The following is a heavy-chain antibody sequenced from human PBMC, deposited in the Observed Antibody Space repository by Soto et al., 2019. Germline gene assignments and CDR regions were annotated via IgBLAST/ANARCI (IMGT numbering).Heavy chain of an antibody. V-gene: IGHV4-34*01. Sequence: TSETLSLTCAVYGGSFSGYYWSWIRQPPGKGLEWIGEINHSGSTNYNPSLKSRVTISVDTSKNQFSLKLSSVTAADTAVYYCARVGMITFGGVIVRLYFDYWGQGTLVTVSS. CDR2: INHSGST. D-gene: IGHD3-16*02. CDR3: ARVGMITFGGVIVRLYFDY. J-gene: IGHJ4*02. CDR1: GGSFSGYY.